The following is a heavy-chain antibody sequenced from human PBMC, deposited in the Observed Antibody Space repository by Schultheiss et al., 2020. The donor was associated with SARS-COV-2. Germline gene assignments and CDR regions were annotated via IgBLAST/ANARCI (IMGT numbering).Heavy chain of an antibody. D-gene: IGHD6-19*01. CDR2: IYHSGST. CDR3: ARVRAVAGTQARTPTTYEIDY. V-gene: IGHV4-38-2*01. CDR1: GYSISSGYY. J-gene: IGHJ4*02. Sequence: AGSLRLSCAVSGYSISSGYYWGWIRQPPGKGLEWIGSIYHSGSTYYNPSLKSRVTISVDTSKNQFSLKLSSVTAADTAVYYCARVRAVAGTQARTPTTYEIDYWGQGTLVTVSS.